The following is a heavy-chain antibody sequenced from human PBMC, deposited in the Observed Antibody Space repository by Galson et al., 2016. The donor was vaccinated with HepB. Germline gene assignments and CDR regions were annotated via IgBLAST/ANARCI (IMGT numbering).Heavy chain of an antibody. V-gene: IGHV3-23*01. CDR3: ARQEGHYDVVTGYYNNYYYDGLDV. J-gene: IGHJ6*02. Sequence: SLRLSCAASGFIVSNNYMSWVRQAPGKGLEWVSGISGSGGDTYYADSLKGRFTISRDNYRNTLSLQMNSLRAADTAVYYCARQEGHYDVVTGYYNNYYYDGLDVWGQGTTVTVSS. CDR1: GFIVSNNY. CDR2: ISGSGGDT. D-gene: IGHD3-9*01.